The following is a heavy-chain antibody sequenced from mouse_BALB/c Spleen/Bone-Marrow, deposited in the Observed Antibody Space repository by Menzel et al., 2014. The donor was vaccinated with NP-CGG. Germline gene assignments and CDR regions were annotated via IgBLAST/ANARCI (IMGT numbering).Heavy chain of an antibody. CDR3: ASSGTIVGRALDY. Sequence: VQLQQSGAELAKPGASVKMSCKASGYTFTSYYMHWVKQRPGQGLEWIGYINPSTGYTEYNEKFKGKATLTADKSSSKAYMQLSSLSTKLSSVYYGASSGTIVGRALDYWGQGTPVTVS. V-gene: IGHV1-4*01. CDR1: GYTFTSYY. J-gene: IGHJ4*01. CDR2: INPSTGYT. D-gene: IGHD1-1*01.